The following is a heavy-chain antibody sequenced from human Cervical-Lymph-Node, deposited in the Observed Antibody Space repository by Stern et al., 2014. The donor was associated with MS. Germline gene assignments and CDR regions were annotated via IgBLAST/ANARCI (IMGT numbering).Heavy chain of an antibody. CDR3: ARISMTTVTTPYFDY. J-gene: IGHJ4*02. Sequence: QVTLKESGPVLVKPTETLALTCTVSGISLSNARMGVSWIRQPPGKALEWLAHIFSNDEKSYSTSLKSRLTISKDTSKSQVVLTMTNMDPVDTATYYCARISMTTVTTPYFDYWGQGTLVTVSS. V-gene: IGHV2-26*01. D-gene: IGHD4-11*01. CDR2: IFSNDEK. CDR1: GISLSNARMG.